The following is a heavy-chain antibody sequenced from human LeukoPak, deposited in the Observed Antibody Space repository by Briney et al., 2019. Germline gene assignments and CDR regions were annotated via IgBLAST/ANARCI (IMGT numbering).Heavy chain of an antibody. V-gene: IGHV3-9*01. Sequence: GGSLRLSCAASGFTFDDYGMHWVRQAPGKGLEWVSGINWSSGSIGYADSVKGRFTISRDNAKNSLYLHMSSLRAEDTALYYCVKDSYSRRTGWFDSWGQGTLVTVPS. D-gene: IGHD2-15*01. CDR1: GFTFDDYG. J-gene: IGHJ5*01. CDR2: INWSSGSI. CDR3: VKDSYSRRTGWFDS.